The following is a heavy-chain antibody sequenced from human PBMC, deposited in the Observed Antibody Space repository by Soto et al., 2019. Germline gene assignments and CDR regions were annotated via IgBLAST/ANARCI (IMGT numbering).Heavy chain of an antibody. CDR1: GGSISSYY. CDR3: ARDRTSSGYYFDYSLDY. J-gene: IGHJ4*02. D-gene: IGHD3-22*01. CDR2: IYFSGST. Sequence: PSETRSLTCTFSGGSISSYYWSWIRQPPGKGLEWIGHIYFSGSTNYNPSLKSRVTISIDTSKRQFSLKLRSVTAADTAVYYCARDRTSSGYYFDYSLDYWGQGTRVS. V-gene: IGHV4-59*01.